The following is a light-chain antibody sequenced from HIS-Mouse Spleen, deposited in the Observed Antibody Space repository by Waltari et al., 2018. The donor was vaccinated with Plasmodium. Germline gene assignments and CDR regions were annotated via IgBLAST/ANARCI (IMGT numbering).Light chain of an antibody. V-gene: IGLV3-10*01. CDR1: ALPKKY. J-gene: IGLJ3*02. Sequence: SYELTQPPSVSVSPGQTARITCSGDALPKKYAYWYQQKSGQAPVLVSYEDSKRPPGIPVGFSGSSSGKMASLTISGAQVEDEADYYCYSTDSSGNHRVFGGGTKLTVL. CDR3: YSTDSSGNHRV. CDR2: EDS.